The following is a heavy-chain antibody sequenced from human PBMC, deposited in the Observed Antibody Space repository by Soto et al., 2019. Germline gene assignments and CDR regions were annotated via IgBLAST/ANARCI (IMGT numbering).Heavy chain of an antibody. CDR2: ISYDGSNK. Sequence: WGSLRLSCAASGFTFSAYGMHWVRQAPGKGLEWVAVISYDGSNKYYADSVKGRFTLSRDNSKNTQFLQMNSLRIEDTAVYYCAKDRGGSYHVSYYHYGMEGWGQATTVTV. V-gene: IGHV3-30*18. D-gene: IGHD2-15*01. CDR3: AKDRGGSYHVSYYHYGMEG. CDR1: GFTFSAYG. J-gene: IGHJ6*02.